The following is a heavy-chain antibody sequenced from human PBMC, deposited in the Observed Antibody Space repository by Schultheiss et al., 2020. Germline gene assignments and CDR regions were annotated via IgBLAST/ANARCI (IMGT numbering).Heavy chain of an antibody. D-gene: IGHD3-10*01. CDR1: GGSISSYY. Sequence: GSLRLSCTVSGGSISSYYWSWIRQPPGKGLEWIGCIYYSGSTNYNPSLKSRVTISVDTSKNQFSLKLSSVTAADTAVYYCARGAVTDYYGSGILFDPWGQGTLVTVSS. J-gene: IGHJ5*02. CDR3: ARGAVTDYYGSGILFDP. CDR2: IYYSGST. V-gene: IGHV4-59*01.